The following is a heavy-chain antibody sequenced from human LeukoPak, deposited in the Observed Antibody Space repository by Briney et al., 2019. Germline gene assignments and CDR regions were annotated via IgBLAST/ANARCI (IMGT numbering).Heavy chain of an antibody. CDR3: TTGISSGWPPVDY. CDR2: IKSKTDGGTT. V-gene: IGHV3-15*01. D-gene: IGHD6-19*01. J-gene: IGHJ4*02. CDR1: GFTFSNAW. Sequence: GGSLRLSCAASGFTFSNAWMSWVRQAPGKGLEWVGRIKSKTDGGTTDYAAPVKGRFTISRDDSKNTLYLQMNSLKTEDTAVYYCTTGISSGWPPVDYWGQGTLVTVSS.